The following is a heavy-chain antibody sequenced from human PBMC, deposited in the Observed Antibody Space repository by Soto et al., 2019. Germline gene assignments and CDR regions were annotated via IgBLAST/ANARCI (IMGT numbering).Heavy chain of an antibody. CDR2: IYSHGNT. CDR3: AFLIGCLSGWIFDY. J-gene: IGHJ4*01. D-gene: IGHD6-19*01. CDR1: GGSISSSSYY. Sequence: SETLSLTCTVSGGSISSSSYYWGWIRQPPGKSLECIGTIYSHGNTYSNPSLKSRVTISVDTSNNQLSLKLRSVTAADTAVYYCAFLIGCLSGWIFDYSCHAPLGTGSS. V-gene: IGHV4-39*01.